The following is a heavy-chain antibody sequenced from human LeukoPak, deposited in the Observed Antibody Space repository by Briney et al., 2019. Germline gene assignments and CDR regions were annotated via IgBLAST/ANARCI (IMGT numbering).Heavy chain of an antibody. CDR3: ASSLGKGYFFDY. V-gene: IGHV1-46*01. CDR2: INPSGGST. J-gene: IGHJ4*02. Sequence: GASVKVSCKASGYTFTSYYMHWVRQAPGQGLEWMGIINPSGGSTSYAQKFQGRVTMTRDMSTSTVYMELSSLRSEDTAVYYCASSLGKGYFFDYWGQGTLVTVSS. CDR1: GYTFTSYY.